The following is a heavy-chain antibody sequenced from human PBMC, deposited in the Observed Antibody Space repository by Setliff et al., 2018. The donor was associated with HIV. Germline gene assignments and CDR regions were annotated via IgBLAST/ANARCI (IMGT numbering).Heavy chain of an antibody. Sequence: GSLRLSCAASGFTFSTYWMHWVRQAPGKGLEWVSRINSDGGISEHADAVKGRLTISRDNARNTLYLEMNSLRVEDTAVYYCVRVAGFSSSWFGYWGQGTLVTVSS. D-gene: IGHD6-13*01. CDR2: INSDGGIS. V-gene: IGHV3-74*03. J-gene: IGHJ4*02. CDR3: VRVAGFSSSWFGY. CDR1: GFTFSTYW.